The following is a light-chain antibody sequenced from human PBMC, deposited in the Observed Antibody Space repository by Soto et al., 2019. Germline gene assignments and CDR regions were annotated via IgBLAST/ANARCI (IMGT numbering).Light chain of an antibody. V-gene: IGKV3-15*01. CDR3: QRYTNWPPET. CDR2: GAS. CDR1: QSVSRN. J-gene: IGKJ1*01. Sequence: EIEMTMSPATLSLSPGERATLSCTASQSVSRNLAWYQHRPGQAPRLLIYGASTRASGIPARFSGSGTGTEFTLTISSLRLEADAVYFCQRYTNWPPETFGEGTKVDIK.